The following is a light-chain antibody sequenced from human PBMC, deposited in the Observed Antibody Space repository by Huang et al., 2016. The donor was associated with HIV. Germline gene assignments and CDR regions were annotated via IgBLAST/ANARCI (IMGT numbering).Light chain of an antibody. CDR2: GAT. J-gene: IGKJ2*02. V-gene: IGKV3-15*01. CDR3: QQYSNMST. CDR1: QSLSSS. Sequence: EIEMTQSPATLSVSPREKVTLYCRASQSLSSSLTWFQHKPGPAPRLFIYGATTKATDIPARFSGSGSGTEFTLSINSLQSEDFAVYYCQQYSNMSTFGQGTRLEMK.